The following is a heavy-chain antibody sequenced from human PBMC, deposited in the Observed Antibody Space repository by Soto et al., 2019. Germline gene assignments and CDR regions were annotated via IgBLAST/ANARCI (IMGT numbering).Heavy chain of an antibody. V-gene: IGHV3-30*18. D-gene: IGHD5-18*01. CDR1: GFTFSSYG. CDR2: ISYDGSNK. J-gene: IGHJ6*02. Sequence: QVQLVESGGGVVQPGRSLRLSCAASGFTFSSYGMHWVRQAPGKGLEWVAVISYDGSNKYYADSVKGRFTISRDNSKNTLYLQMHSLRAEDTAVYYCAKVRDDTAPHYYYGMDVWGQGTTVTVSS. CDR3: AKVRDDTAPHYYYGMDV.